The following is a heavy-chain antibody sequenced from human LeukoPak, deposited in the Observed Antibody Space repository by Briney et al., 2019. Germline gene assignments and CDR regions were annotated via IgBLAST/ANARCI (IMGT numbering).Heavy chain of an antibody. J-gene: IGHJ4*02. CDR2: ISGSGGST. CDR1: GCTFSSYA. Sequence: QSGGSLRLSCAASGCTFSSYAMSWVHQAPGKGLEWVSAISGSGGSTYYADSVKGRFTISRDNSKNTLYLQMNSLRAEDTVVYYCAKGHITMVRGVIPTLFDYWGQGTLVTVSS. CDR3: AKGHITMVRGVIPTLFDY. D-gene: IGHD3-10*01. V-gene: IGHV3-23*01.